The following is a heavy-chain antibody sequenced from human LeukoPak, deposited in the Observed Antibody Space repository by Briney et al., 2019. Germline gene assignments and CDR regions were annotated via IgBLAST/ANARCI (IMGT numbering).Heavy chain of an antibody. CDR2: INPNSGGT. V-gene: IGHV1-2*02. D-gene: IGHD3-10*01. J-gene: IGHJ4*02. Sequence: ASVKVSCKASGYTFTGYYVHWVRQAPGQGLEWMGWINPNSGGTNYAQKFQGRVTMTRDTSISTAYMELSRLRSDDTAVYYCARGRANGSGSYGDYWGQGTLVTVSS. CDR1: GYTFTGYY. CDR3: ARGRANGSGSYGDY.